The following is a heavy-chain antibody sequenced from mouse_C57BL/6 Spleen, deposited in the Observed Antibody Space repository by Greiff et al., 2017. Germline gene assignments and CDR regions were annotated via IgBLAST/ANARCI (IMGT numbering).Heavy chain of an antibody. Sequence: EVKLVESEGGLVQPGSSMKLSCTASGFTFSDYYMAWVRQVPEKGLEWVANINYDGSSTYYLDSLKSRFIISRDNAKNILYLQMSSLKSEDTATYYCARDPGGNGYFDVWGTGTTVTVSS. D-gene: IGHD1-1*02. CDR3: ARDPGGNGYFDV. CDR1: GFTFSDYY. V-gene: IGHV5-16*01. CDR2: INYDGSST. J-gene: IGHJ1*03.